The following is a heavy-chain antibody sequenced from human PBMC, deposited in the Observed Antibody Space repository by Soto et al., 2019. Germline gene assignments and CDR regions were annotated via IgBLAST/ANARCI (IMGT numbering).Heavy chain of an antibody. J-gene: IGHJ6*03. CDR2: ISSSGSTI. CDR1: GFTFSDYY. V-gene: IGHV3-11*01. CDR3: ARDRFLYYMDV. D-gene: IGHD2-21*01. Sequence: GGSLRLSCAASGFTFSDYYMSWIRQAPGKGLEWVSYISSSGSTIYYADSGKGRFTISRDNAKNSLYLQMNSLRAEDTAVYYCARDRFLYYMDVWGKGTTVTVSS.